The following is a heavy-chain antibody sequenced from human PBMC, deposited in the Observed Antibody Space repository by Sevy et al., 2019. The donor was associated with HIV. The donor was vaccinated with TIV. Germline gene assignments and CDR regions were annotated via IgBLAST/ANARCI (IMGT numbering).Heavy chain of an antibody. D-gene: IGHD4-17*01. V-gene: IGHV3-33*01. CDR1: GLTFSSFG. Sequence: GGSLRLSCAASGLTFSSFGMYWARQAPGEGLEWVAIIWYDGKNALYADSVKGRFTISRDNSKNTLYLQMNSLRAEDTAVYYCARDLEEWQLRYLGYRGQGTLVTVSS. CDR2: IWYDGKNA. CDR3: ARDLEEWQLRYLGY. J-gene: IGHJ4*02.